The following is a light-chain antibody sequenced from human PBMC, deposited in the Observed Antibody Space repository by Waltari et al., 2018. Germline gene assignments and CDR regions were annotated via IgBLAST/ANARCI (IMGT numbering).Light chain of an antibody. J-gene: IGKJ4*01. CDR1: QSVSKW. Sequence: DIQITQSPSTLSASVGDRVTITCRASQSVSKWLAWYQQKPGKVPKLLISAASSLQSGVPGRFSANGSGTDFTLTISSLQPEDFASYYCQQADRFPLTFGGGTRVEIK. CDR3: QQADRFPLT. CDR2: AAS. V-gene: IGKV1-12*01.